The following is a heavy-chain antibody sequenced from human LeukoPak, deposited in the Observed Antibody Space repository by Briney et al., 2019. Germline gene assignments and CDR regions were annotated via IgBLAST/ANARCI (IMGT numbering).Heavy chain of an antibody. J-gene: IGHJ4*02. D-gene: IGHD6-13*01. CDR1: GDSVSSNTAT. CDR2: TYYRSKWYN. CDR3: ARSLGSSSWSDFDY. V-gene: IGHV6-1*01. Sequence: SQTLSLTCAISGDSVSSNTATWNWIMQSPSRGLEWLGRTYYRSKWYNDYAVSVKSRISINPDTSKNQFSLQLNSVTPEDTAVYYCARSLGSSSWSDFDYWGQGTQVTVSS.